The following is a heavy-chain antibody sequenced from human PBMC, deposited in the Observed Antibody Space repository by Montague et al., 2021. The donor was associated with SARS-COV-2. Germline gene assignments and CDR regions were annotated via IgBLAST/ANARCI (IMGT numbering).Heavy chain of an antibody. Sequence: CAISGDSVSSNSATWHWLRKAPSRGLEWLGRTYYRSRWSNDHAVPVRSRIIINPDTSTNQFSLQLSSVTPEDTAVYFCARERWAVGVSFDYWGQGTLVTVSS. V-gene: IGHV6-1*01. CDR1: GDSVSSNSAT. CDR2: TYYRSRWSN. D-gene: IGHD1-26*01. J-gene: IGHJ4*02. CDR3: ARERWAVGVSFDY.